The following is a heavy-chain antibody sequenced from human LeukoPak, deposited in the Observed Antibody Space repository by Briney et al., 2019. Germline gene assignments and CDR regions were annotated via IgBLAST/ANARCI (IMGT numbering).Heavy chain of an antibody. V-gene: IGHV3-33*08. D-gene: IGHD4-23*01. CDR2: IWYDGSNK. J-gene: IGHJ4*02. Sequence: GGSLRLSCAASGFTFSSCAMNWVRQAPGKGLEWVAVIWYDGSNKYYADSVKGRFTISRDNSKNTLYLQMNSLRAEDTAVYYCLTAVVTLDYWGQGTLVTVSS. CDR3: LTAVVTLDY. CDR1: GFTFSSCA.